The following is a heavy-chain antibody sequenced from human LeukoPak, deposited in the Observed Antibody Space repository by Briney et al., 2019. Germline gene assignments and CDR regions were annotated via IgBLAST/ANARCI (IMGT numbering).Heavy chain of an antibody. CDR3: AKESPATYGSGSPDY. D-gene: IGHD3-10*01. CDR2: ISYDGSNK. CDR1: GFTFSSYG. J-gene: IGHJ4*02. V-gene: IGHV3-30*18. Sequence: GGSLRLSCAASGFTFSSYGMHWVRQAPGKGLEWVAVISYDGSNKYYADSVKGRSTISRDNSKNTLYLQMNSLRAEDTAVYYCAKESPATYGSGSPDYWGQGTLVTVSS.